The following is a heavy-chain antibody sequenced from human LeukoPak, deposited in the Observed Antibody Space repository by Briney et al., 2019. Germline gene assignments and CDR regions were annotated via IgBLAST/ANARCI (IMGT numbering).Heavy chain of an antibody. V-gene: IGHV3-9*01. CDR3: AKVGARYYFDY. CDR2: ISWNSGSI. CDR1: AFTFDDFA. Sequence: SLRLSCAASAFTFDDFAMLGVPQAPGMGLKRVSGISWNSGSIGYADSVKGRFTISRDNAKNSLYLQMNSLRAEDTALYYCAKVGARYYFDYWGQGTLVTVSS. J-gene: IGHJ4*02.